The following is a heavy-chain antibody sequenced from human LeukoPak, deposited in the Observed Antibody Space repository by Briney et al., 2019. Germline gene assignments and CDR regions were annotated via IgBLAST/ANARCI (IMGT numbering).Heavy chain of an antibody. V-gene: IGHV1-46*01. D-gene: IGHD2-21*02. CDR1: GYTFTSYY. J-gene: IGHJ4*02. Sequence: ASVKVSCKASGYTFTSYYMHWVRQAPGQGLEWMGIINPSGGSTSYAQKFQGRVTMTSDTSTSTVYMELSSLRSEDTAVYYCARGPSLAYCGGDCYYFDYWGQGTLVTVSS. CDR3: ARGPSLAYCGGDCYYFDY. CDR2: INPSGGST.